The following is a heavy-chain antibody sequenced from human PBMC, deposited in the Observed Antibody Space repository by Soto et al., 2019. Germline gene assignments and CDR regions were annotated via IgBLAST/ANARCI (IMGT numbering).Heavy chain of an antibody. D-gene: IGHD6-19*01. Sequence: VGSLRLSCVASQFPFDVYSMHWVRQAPGKGLEWVSYIRHTTSATFYADAVKGRFTISRDNRKNSLFLQMNSLRDDDTGVYFCARDRGSSGMFELDVWGPGTLVTVSS. CDR3: ARDRGSSGMFELDV. CDR1: QFPFDVYS. V-gene: IGHV3-48*02. CDR2: IRHTTSAT. J-gene: IGHJ3*01.